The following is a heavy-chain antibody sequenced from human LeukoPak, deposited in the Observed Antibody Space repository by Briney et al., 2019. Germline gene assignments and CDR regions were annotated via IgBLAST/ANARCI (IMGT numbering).Heavy chain of an antibody. CDR3: AKNGDRGAYCSGGTCYPYYYYYMDV. J-gene: IGHJ6*03. D-gene: IGHD2-15*01. CDR1: GFTFSSYS. CDR2: ISSSSSNI. Sequence: PGGSLRLSCAASGFTFSSYSMNWVRQAPGKGLEWVSSISSSSSNIYYADSVKGRFTISRDNAKNSLYLQMNSLSAEDTAVYYCAKNGDRGAYCSGGTCYPYYYYYMDVWGKGTTVTISS. V-gene: IGHV3-21*04.